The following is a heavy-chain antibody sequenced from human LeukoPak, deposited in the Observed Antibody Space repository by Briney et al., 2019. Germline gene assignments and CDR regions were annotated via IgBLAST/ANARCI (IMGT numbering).Heavy chain of an antibody. CDR1: GFTFSSYY. Sequence: PGDSLRLSCAPSGFTFSSYYMNWVPQAAGKALECVSSISSSSDYIYYAESVTSGFTISREHAKNSLYVQMNRVRSEAPALDYISRDRSHRGRFHSSREDNWFDPWGQGTLVTVSS. CDR2: ISSSSDYI. V-gene: IGHV3-21*01. D-gene: IGHD6-13*01. J-gene: IGHJ5*02. CDR3: SRDRSHRGRFHSSREDNWFDP.